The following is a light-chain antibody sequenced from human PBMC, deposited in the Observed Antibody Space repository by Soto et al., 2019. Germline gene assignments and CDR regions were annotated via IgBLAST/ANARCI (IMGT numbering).Light chain of an antibody. CDR1: QSVSSSY. Sequence: EIVLTQSPGTLSLSPGERATLSCRASQSVSSSYLAWYQQKPGQAPRLLIYGASSRATGIPDRFSGSGSGTDVTRTISRLEPEDFAVYYCQQYGSSPPMTFGQGTKLEI. V-gene: IGKV3-20*01. CDR3: QQYGSSPPMT. CDR2: GAS. J-gene: IGKJ2*01.